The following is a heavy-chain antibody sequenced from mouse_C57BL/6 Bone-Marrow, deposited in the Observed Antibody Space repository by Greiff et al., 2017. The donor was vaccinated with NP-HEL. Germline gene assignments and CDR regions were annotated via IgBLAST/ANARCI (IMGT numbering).Heavy chain of an antibody. D-gene: IGHD1-1*01. V-gene: IGHV1-64*01. J-gene: IGHJ1*03. Sequence: QVQLQQPGAELVKPGASVKLSCKASGYTFTSYWMHWVKQRPGQGLEWIGMIHPNSGSTNYNEKFKSKATLTVDKSSSTAYMQLSSLTSEDSAVYYCAREEFITTVHRPFGVWGTGTTVTVAS. CDR2: IHPNSGST. CDR3: AREEFITTVHRPFGV. CDR1: GYTFTSYW.